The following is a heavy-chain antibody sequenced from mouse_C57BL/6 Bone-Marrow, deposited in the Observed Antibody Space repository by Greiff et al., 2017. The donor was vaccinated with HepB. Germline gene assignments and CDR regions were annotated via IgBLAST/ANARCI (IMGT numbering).Heavy chain of an antibody. CDR1: GFTFSSYG. CDR2: ISSGGSYT. V-gene: IGHV5-6*01. CDR3: ARHSRGGFAY. J-gene: IGHJ3*01. Sequence: EVKLMESGGDLVKPGGSLKLSCAASGFTFSSYGMSWVRQTPDKRLEWVATISSGGSYTYYPDSVKGRFTISRDNAKNTLYLQMSSLKSEDTAMYYCARHSRGGFAYWGQGTLVTVSA.